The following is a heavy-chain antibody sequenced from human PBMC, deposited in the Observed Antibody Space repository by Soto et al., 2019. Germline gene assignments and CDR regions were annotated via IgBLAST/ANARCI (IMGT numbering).Heavy chain of an antibody. V-gene: IGHV3-30*18. CDR1: GFTFSSYG. CDR2: ISYDGSNK. CDR3: AKDPRDDYIWGSYLPVGYFDY. J-gene: IGHJ4*02. D-gene: IGHD3-16*02. Sequence: GGSLRLSCAASGFTFSSYGMHWVRQAPGKGLEWVAVISYDGSNKYYADSVKGRFTISRDNSKNTLYLQMNSLRAEDTAVYYCAKDPRDDYIWGSYLPVGYFDYWGQGTLVTVSS.